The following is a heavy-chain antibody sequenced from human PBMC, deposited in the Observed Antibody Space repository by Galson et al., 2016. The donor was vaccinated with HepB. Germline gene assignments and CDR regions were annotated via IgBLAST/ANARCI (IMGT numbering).Heavy chain of an antibody. CDR2: TYYRSKWYN. CDR3: ARGWAGSGWSG. J-gene: IGHJ6*04. Sequence: CAISGDSVSSDNGAWNWIRQSPSRGLEWLGRTYYRSKWYNDYGVSVKSRITINPDTSKNQASLRLNSVTPEDTAVYYCARGWAGSGWSGWGKGTTVTVSS. V-gene: IGHV6-1*01. D-gene: IGHD6-19*01. CDR1: GDSVSSDNGA.